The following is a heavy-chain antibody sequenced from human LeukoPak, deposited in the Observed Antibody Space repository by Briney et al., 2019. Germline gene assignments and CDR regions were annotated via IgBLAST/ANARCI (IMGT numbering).Heavy chain of an antibody. CDR3: ARASGLLWFGELSPEYFDY. CDR2: ISSSCSTL. V-gene: IGHV3-11*01. Sequence: RGSLRLSCAASGFTFSDYYMSWIRQAPGKGLEWVSYISSSCSTLYYADPVKGRFTISRDNAKNTRYLQMNSLRPEDTAVYYYARASGLLWFGELSPEYFDYWGQGPLVTVSS. J-gene: IGHJ4*02. CDR1: GFTFSDYY. D-gene: IGHD3-10*01.